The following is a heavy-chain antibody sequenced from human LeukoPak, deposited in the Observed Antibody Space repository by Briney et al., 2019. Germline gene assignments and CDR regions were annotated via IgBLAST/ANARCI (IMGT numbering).Heavy chain of an antibody. D-gene: IGHD3-22*01. CDR1: GYTFTGYH. Sequence: ASVKVSCKASGYTFTGYHMHWVRQAPGQGLEWMGIINPSGGSTSYAQKFQGRVTMTRDMSTSTVYMELSSLRSEDTAVYYCASLEDYYDSSGYYQDYWGQGTLVTVSS. CDR3: ASLEDYYDSSGYYQDY. CDR2: INPSGGST. V-gene: IGHV1-46*01. J-gene: IGHJ4*02.